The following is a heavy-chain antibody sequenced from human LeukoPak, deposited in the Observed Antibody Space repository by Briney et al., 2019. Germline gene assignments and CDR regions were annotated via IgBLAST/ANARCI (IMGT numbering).Heavy chain of an antibody. CDR2: IYHSGST. D-gene: IGHD6-6*01. CDR1: GHSISSGYY. J-gene: IGHJ4*02. V-gene: IGHV4-38-2*02. Sequence: SETLSLTCTVSGHSISSGYYWGWIRQPPGKGLEWIGSIYHSGSTYYNPSLKSRVTISVDTSKNQFSLKLSSVTAADTAVYYCARDRGAARRFDYWGQGTLVTVSS. CDR3: ARDRGAARRFDY.